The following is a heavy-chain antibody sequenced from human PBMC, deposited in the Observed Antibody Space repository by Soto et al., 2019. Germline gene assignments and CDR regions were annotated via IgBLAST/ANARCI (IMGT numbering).Heavy chain of an antibody. CDR2: MNPNSGNT. CDR1: GYTFTSYD. D-gene: IGHD6-19*01. V-gene: IGHV1-8*01. J-gene: IGHJ6*02. Sequence: ASVKVSCKASGYTFTSYDITWVRQATGQGHEWMGWMNPNSGNTDYAQKFQGRVTMTRNTSISTAYMELNSLRAEDTAVYYCAKDKRLYSSGWYYYYGMDVWGQGTTVTVSS. CDR3: AKDKRLYSSGWYYYYGMDV.